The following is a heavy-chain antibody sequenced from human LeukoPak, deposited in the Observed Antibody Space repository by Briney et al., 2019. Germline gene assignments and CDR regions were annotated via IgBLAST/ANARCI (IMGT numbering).Heavy chain of an antibody. Sequence: EASVKVSCKASGGTFSSYAISWVRQAPGQGLEWMGGIIPIFGTANYAQKFQGRVTITTDESTSTAYMELSSLGSEDTAVYYCARRATANWGSYYYYYYMDVWGKGTTVTVSS. CDR1: GGTFSSYA. D-gene: IGHD7-27*01. CDR3: ARRATANWGSYYYYYYMDV. J-gene: IGHJ6*03. CDR2: IIPIFGTA. V-gene: IGHV1-69*05.